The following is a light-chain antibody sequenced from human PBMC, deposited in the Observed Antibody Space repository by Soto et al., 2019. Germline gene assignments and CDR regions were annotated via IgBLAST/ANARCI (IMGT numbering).Light chain of an antibody. V-gene: IGKV2-28*01. CDR1: QSLLHSNGYTY. J-gene: IGKJ3*01. CDR3: MQALQTPLT. Sequence: DIVMTQSPLSLPVTPGEPASISCRSSQSLLHSNGYTYLDWYLQKPGQSPQLLIYWGSNRASGVPYRFSGSGSGTDFTLKISRVEAEDVGVYYCMQALQTPLTFGPGTKVDIK. CDR2: WGS.